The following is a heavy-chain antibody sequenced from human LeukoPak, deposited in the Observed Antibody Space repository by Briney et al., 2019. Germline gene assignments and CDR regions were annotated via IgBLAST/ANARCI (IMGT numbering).Heavy chain of an antibody. D-gene: IGHD2-15*01. J-gene: IGHJ5*02. CDR2: IYSGGST. CDR1: GFTVSSNY. Sequence: SGGSLRLSCAASGFTVSSNYMSWVRQAPGKGLEWVSVIYSGGSTFYADSVKGRFTISRDNSKNTLFLQMNSVRAEDTAVYYCARDRSNNWFDPWGQGTLVTVSS. V-gene: IGHV3-66*01. CDR3: ARDRSNNWFDP.